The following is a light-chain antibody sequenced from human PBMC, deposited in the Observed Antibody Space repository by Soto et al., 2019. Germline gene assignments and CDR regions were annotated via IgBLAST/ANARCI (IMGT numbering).Light chain of an antibody. CDR2: DAS. J-gene: IGKJ4*01. Sequence: DIQMTQSPSSLSASVGDRVTIACQSSHDVSRNLNWFQQKPGEAPKLLIYDASTLERGVPSRFSASGSGTDFTFTISSLQPEDVATYYCQQYNSMLSFGGGTEIELK. V-gene: IGKV1-33*01. CDR1: HDVSRN. CDR3: QQYNSMLS.